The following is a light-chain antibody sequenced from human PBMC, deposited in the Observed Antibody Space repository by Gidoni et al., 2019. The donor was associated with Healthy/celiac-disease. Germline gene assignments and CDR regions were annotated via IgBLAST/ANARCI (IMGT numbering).Light chain of an antibody. CDR3: QSYDSSLSGSHVV. V-gene: IGLV1-40*01. CDR2: GNS. J-gene: IGLJ2*01. Sequence: SCTGSSSNIGAGYDVHWYQQHPGTAPKLLIYGNSNRPSGVPDRFSGSKSGTSASLAITVLQAEDEADYYCQSYDSSLSGSHVVFGGGTKLTVL. CDR1: SSNIGAGYD.